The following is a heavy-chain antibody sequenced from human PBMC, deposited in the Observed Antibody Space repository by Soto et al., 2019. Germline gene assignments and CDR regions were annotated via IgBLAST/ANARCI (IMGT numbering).Heavy chain of an antibody. Sequence: GESLKISCKGSGYSFTSYWIGWVRQMPGKGLEWMGIIYPGDSDTRYSPSFHGQVTISADKTISTAYLQWSSLKASDTAMYYCARHPRGEVPAYYYGMDVWGQGTTVTVSS. CDR3: ARHPRGEVPAYYYGMDV. D-gene: IGHD2-2*01. CDR2: IYPGDSDT. J-gene: IGHJ6*02. V-gene: IGHV5-51*01. CDR1: GYSFTSYW.